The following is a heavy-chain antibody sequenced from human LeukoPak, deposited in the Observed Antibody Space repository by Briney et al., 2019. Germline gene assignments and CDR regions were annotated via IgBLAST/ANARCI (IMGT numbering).Heavy chain of an antibody. J-gene: IGHJ4*02. D-gene: IGHD3-9*01. CDR2: ISSSSSYI. CDR3: AREAGDILTGYYPDY. V-gene: IGHV3-21*01. Sequence: PGGSLRLSCAASGFTFSRYWMHWVRQAPGKGLVWVSSISSSSSYIYYADSVKGRFTISRDNAKNSLYLQMNSLRAEDTAVYYCAREAGDILTGYYPDYWGQGTLVTVSS. CDR1: GFTFSRYW.